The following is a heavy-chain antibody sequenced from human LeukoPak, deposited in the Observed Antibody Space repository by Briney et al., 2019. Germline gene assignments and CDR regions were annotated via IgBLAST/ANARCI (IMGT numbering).Heavy chain of an antibody. J-gene: IGHJ4*02. CDR1: GFTFSSYA. D-gene: IGHD6-19*01. V-gene: IGHV3-23*01. CDR3: AKPLLGTSIAVAGIGY. Sequence: PGGSLRLSCAASGFTFSSYAMSWVRQAPGKGLEWVSAISGSGGSTYYADSVKGRFTISRDNSKNTLYLQMNSLRAEDTAVYYCAKPLLGTSIAVAGIGYWGQGTLVTVSS. CDR2: ISGSGGST.